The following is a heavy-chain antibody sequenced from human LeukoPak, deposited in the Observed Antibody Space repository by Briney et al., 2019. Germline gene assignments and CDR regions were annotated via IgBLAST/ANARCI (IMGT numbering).Heavy chain of an antibody. J-gene: IGHJ6*02. Sequence: GGSLRLSCAASGFTFSSNWMSWVRQAPGKGLEWVANIKQDGSEQYYVDSVKGRFTISRDNSKNTLYLQMNSLRAEDTAVYYCARISIAAAGTTTYYYYGMDVWGQGTTVTVSS. CDR3: ARISIAAAGTTTYYYYGMDV. V-gene: IGHV3-7*02. CDR1: GFTFSSNW. D-gene: IGHD6-13*01. CDR2: IKQDGSEQ.